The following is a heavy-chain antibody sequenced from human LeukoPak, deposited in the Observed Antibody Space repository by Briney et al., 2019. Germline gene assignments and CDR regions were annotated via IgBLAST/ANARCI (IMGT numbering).Heavy chain of an antibody. CDR1: GFSVSNYY. Sequence: GSLRLSCAASGFSVSNYYMSWVRQPPRKGLEWVSVMYTGGGRYYGDSVKGRFTISRDNSKNTVFLQMNSLRVEDTALYYCTRGQSYCGADCYSDWGQGTLVTVSS. CDR3: TRGQSYCGADCYSD. V-gene: IGHV3-66*01. J-gene: IGHJ4*02. CDR2: MYTGGGR. D-gene: IGHD2-21*02.